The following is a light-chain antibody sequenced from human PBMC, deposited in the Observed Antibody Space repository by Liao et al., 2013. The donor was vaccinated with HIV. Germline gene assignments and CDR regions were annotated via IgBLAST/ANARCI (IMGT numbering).Light chain of an antibody. CDR1: KLGDKY. J-gene: IGLJ2*01. V-gene: IGLV3-1*01. CDR2: QDS. CDR3: QAWDSPSSVV. Sequence: SYAVTQPPSVSVSPGQTASITCSGDKLGDKYVCWYQQKPGQSPVLVIYQDSKRPSGIPERLSGSKSGNTATLTISGTQPMDEADYYCQAWDSPSSVVFGGGTKLTVL.